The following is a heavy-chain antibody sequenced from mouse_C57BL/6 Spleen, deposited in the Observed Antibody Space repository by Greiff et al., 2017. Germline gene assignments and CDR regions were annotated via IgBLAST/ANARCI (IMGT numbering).Heavy chain of an antibody. CDR3: ARQGDWDPFAY. CDR1: GFTFSSYG. J-gene: IGHJ3*01. V-gene: IGHV5-6*01. CDR2: LSSGGSYT. Sequence: EVQLVESGGDLVKPGGSLKLSCAASGFTFSSYGMSWVRQTPDKRLEWVATLSSGGSYTYYPDSVKGRFTISRDNAKNTLYLQMSSLKSEDTAMYYCARQGDWDPFAYWGQGTLVTVSA. D-gene: IGHD4-1*01.